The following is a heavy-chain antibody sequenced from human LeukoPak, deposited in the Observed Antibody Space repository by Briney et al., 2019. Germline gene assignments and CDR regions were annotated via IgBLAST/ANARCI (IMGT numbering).Heavy chain of an antibody. CDR2: ISYDGSNK. V-gene: IGHV3-30*04. J-gene: IGHJ4*02. CDR3: ARADTAMDIPFDY. Sequence: GGSLRLSCAASGFTFSSYAMHWVRQAPGKGLEWVAVISYDGSNKYYADSVKGRFTISRDNSKNTLYLQMNSLRAVDTAVYYCARADTAMDIPFDYWGQGTLVTVSS. CDR1: GFTFSSYA. D-gene: IGHD5-18*01.